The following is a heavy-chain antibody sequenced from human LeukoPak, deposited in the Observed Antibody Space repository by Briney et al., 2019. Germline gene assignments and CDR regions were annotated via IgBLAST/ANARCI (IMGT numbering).Heavy chain of an antibody. J-gene: IGHJ4*02. CDR1: GYSFTSYW. D-gene: IGHD6-13*01. CDR3: ARDGDKIAAAGTSPDY. Sequence: GESLKISCKGSGYSFTSYWIGWVRQMPGKGLEWVSSISSSSSYIYYADSVKGRFTISRDNAKNSLYLQMNSLRAEDTAVYYCARDGDKIAAAGTSPDYWGQGTLVTVSS. CDR2: ISSSSSYI. V-gene: IGHV3-21*03.